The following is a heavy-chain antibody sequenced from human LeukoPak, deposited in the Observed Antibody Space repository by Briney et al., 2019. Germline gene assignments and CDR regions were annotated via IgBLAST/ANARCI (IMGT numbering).Heavy chain of an antibody. V-gene: IGHV3-23*01. CDR1: GFTFSSYA. J-gene: IGHJ6*03. Sequence: PGGSLRLSCAASGFTFSSYAMSWVRQAPGKGLEWDSAISGSGGSTYYADSVKGRFTISRDNSKNTLYLQMNSLRAEDTAVYYCARVLGSRVVTQNHYYYYYYMDVWGKGTTVTISS. D-gene: IGHD4-23*01. CDR3: ARVLGSRVVTQNHYYYYYYMDV. CDR2: ISGSGGST.